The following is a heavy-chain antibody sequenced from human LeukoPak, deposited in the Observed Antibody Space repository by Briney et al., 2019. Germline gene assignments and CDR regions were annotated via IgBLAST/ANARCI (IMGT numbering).Heavy chain of an antibody. D-gene: IGHD2-2*01. Sequence: SETLSLICTVSGGSISSYYWSWIRQPPGKGLGWLGYIYYSGSTNYNPSLKSRVTISVDTSKNQFSLKLSSVTAADTAVYYCARRPAPLPAAPHDAFDIWGQGTMVTVSS. CDR1: GGSISSYY. V-gene: IGHV4-59*08. CDR3: ARRPAPLPAAPHDAFDI. CDR2: IYYSGST. J-gene: IGHJ3*02.